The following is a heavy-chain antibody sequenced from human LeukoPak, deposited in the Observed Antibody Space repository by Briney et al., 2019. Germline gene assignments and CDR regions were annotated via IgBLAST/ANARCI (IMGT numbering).Heavy chain of an antibody. V-gene: IGHV1-8*01. D-gene: IGHD3-10*01. J-gene: IGHJ6*02. CDR1: GYTFTSYD. CDR2: MNPNSGNT. CDR3: ARGDYYGSGSYYSSYYYYGMDV. Sequence: GASVTVSCKASGYTFTSYDNNWVRQATGQGLEWMGWMNPNSGNTGYAQKFQGRVTMTRNTSISTAYMELSSLRSEDTAVYYCARGDYYGSGSYYSSYYYYGMDVWGQGTTVTVSS.